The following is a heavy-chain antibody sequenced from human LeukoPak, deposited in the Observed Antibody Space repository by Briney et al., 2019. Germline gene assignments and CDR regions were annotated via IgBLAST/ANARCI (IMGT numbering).Heavy chain of an antibody. CDR2: ISGNGDNT. D-gene: IGHD5-18*01. J-gene: IGHJ4*02. V-gene: IGHV3-23*01. CDR3: AKDPELQLWIAAFFDY. CDR1: GFTFSSYV. Sequence: GGSLRLSCAASGFTFSSYVMTWVRRALGMGLEWVSTISGNGDNTHYADSVKGRFTIPRDNSKNTLYLQMNSLRAEDTAVYYCAKDPELQLWIAAFFDYWGQGTLVTVSS.